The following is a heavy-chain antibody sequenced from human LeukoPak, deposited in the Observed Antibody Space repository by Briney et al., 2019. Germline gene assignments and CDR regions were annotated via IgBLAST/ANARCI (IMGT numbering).Heavy chain of an antibody. Sequence: SETLSLTCAVFGGSFSGRYWSWGRQRPGTGLEWIGQIHHGGGTSYNSSLRSRVTMSVDTSKNQFSLKLSSVTAADTAVYYCAQHGEFYFDIWGRGTLVTVSS. D-gene: IGHD4-17*01. CDR1: GGSFSGRY. V-gene: IGHV4-34*01. CDR3: AQHGEFYFDI. CDR2: IHHGGGT. J-gene: IGHJ2*01.